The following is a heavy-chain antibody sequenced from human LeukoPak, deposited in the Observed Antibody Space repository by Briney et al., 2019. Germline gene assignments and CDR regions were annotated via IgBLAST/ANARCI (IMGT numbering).Heavy chain of an antibody. CDR2: ISGSGGST. V-gene: IGHV3-23*01. J-gene: IGHJ4*02. D-gene: IGHD6-13*01. Sequence: GGSLRHSCAASGFTFSSYAMSWVRQAPGKGLEWVSAISGSGGSTYYADSVKGRFTISRDNSKNTLYLQMNSLRAEDTAVYYCARVGGYSSSWPDYWGQGTLVTVSS. CDR1: GFTFSSYA. CDR3: ARVGGYSSSWPDY.